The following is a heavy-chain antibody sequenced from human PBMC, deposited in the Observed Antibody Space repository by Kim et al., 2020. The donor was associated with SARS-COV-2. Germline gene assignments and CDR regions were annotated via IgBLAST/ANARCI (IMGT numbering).Heavy chain of an antibody. Sequence: ASVKVSCKASGYTFTSYAMNWVRQAPGQGLEWMGWINTNTGNPTYAQGFTGWFVFSLDTSVSTAYLQISSLKAEDTAVYYCAREVRLGESHELKYYYGMDVWGQGTTVTVSS. CDR2: INTNTGNP. D-gene: IGHD3-10*01. J-gene: IGHJ6*02. V-gene: IGHV7-4-1*02. CDR1: GYTFTSYA. CDR3: AREVRLGESHELKYYYGMDV.